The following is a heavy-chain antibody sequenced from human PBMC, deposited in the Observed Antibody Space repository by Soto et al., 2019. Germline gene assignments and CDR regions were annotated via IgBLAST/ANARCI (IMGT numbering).Heavy chain of an antibody. CDR1: GYTFTTYG. Sequence: ASVKVSCKASGYTFTTYGISWVRQAPGQGLEWMGWISTYNGNTNYAQKLQGRVTMTTDTSTSTAYMELRSLRSDDTAVYYCARAHYGDYGYGMEVWGQGTPVNVPS. CDR2: ISTYNGNT. CDR3: ARAHYGDYGYGMEV. D-gene: IGHD4-17*01. V-gene: IGHV1-18*01. J-gene: IGHJ6*01.